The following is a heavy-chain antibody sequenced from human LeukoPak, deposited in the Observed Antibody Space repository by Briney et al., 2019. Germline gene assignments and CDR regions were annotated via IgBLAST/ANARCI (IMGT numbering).Heavy chain of an antibody. D-gene: IGHD3-10*01. CDR3: ARDKGLSGRGIFDY. J-gene: IGHJ4*02. CDR1: GFTFSSYA. V-gene: IGHV3-30-3*01. Sequence: GGSLRLSCAASGFTFSSYAMHWVRQAPGKGLEWVAVISYDGSNKYYADSVKGRFTISRDNAKNSLYLQMNSLRAEDTAVYYCARDKGLSGRGIFDYWGQGTLVTVSS. CDR2: ISYDGSNK.